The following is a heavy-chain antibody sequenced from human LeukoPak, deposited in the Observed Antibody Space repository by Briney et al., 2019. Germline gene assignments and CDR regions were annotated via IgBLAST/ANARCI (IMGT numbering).Heavy chain of an antibody. CDR2: INHSGST. Sequence: SSETLSLTCAVYGGSFSGYYWSWIRQPPGKGLEWIGEINHSGSTNYNPSLKSRVTISVDTSKNQFSLKLSSVTAADTAVYYCARGANYYGSGRVMGDLDYWGQGTLVTVSS. D-gene: IGHD3-10*01. CDR1: GGSFSGYY. V-gene: IGHV4-34*01. J-gene: IGHJ4*02. CDR3: ARGANYYGSGRVMGDLDY.